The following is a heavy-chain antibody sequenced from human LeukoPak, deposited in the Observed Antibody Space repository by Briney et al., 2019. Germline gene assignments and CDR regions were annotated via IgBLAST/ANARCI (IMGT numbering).Heavy chain of an antibody. CDR1: GGSIISYY. CDR2: IYYSGST. V-gene: IGHV4-59*01. D-gene: IGHD6-13*01. J-gene: IGHJ5*02. CDR3: ARWVAAAGPTGFWFDP. Sequence: PSETLSLTCTVSGGSIISYYWSWIRQPPGKGLEWIGYIYYSGSTNYNPSLKSRVTISVDTSKNQFSLKLSSVTAADTAVYYCARWVAAAGPTGFWFDPWGQGTLVTVSS.